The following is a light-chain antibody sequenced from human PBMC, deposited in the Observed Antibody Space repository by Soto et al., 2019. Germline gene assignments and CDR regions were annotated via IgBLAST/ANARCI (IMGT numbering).Light chain of an antibody. CDR1: LSVSVY. V-gene: IGKV3-20*01. J-gene: IGKJ1*01. CDR3: QQYGSSPT. CDR2: GAS. Sequence: EIVLTQSPGTLSLSPGERATLSCRTSLSVSVYLDWYQQKPGQAPRLLISGASSRATGIPDRFSGSGSGTDFTLTISRLEPEDFAVYYCQQYGSSPTFGQGTTVDIK.